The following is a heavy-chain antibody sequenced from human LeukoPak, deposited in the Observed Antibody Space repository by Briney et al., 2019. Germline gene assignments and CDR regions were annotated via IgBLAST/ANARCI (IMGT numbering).Heavy chain of an antibody. V-gene: IGHV6-1*01. CDR2: PYYRSKWDN. CDR1: GDSVSSNSAT. D-gene: IGHD3-10*01. J-gene: IGHJ4*02. Sequence: SQTLSLTCAISGDSVSSNSATWNWIRQSPSRGLEWLGRPYYRSKWDNDYAVSVKSRITINPDTSKNQFSLQLKSVTPEDTAVYYCARNYYGSGSYYSHFDYWGQGTLVTVSS. CDR3: ARNYYGSGSYYSHFDY.